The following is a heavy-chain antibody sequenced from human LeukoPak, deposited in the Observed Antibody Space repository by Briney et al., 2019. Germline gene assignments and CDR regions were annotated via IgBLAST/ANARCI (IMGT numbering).Heavy chain of an antibody. CDR3: AKDLLFGYDSSGYYSDFDY. V-gene: IGHV3-23*01. D-gene: IGHD3-22*01. CDR1: GFTFSTYA. Sequence: QTGGSLRLSCAASGFTFSTYAMNWVRQAPGKGLEWVSTINHNGGNTYYADSVKGRFTISRDNSKNTLYLQMNSLRAEDTAVYYCAKDLLFGYDSSGYYSDFDYWGQGTLVTVSS. J-gene: IGHJ4*02. CDR2: INHNGGNT.